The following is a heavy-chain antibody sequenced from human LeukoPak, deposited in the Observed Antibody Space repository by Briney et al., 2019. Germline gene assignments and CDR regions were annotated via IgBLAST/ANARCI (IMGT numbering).Heavy chain of an antibody. Sequence: EASVKVSCKASGYTFTSYAIHWVRQAPGQRLEWMGWISAGNGNTKYSQNFQGRVTFISNTSATTAFMALSSLRSEDAAVYYCARDSGSGSNDYWGQGTLVTVSS. CDR3: ARDSGSGSNDY. CDR1: GYTFTSYA. V-gene: IGHV1-3*01. J-gene: IGHJ4*02. CDR2: ISAGNGNT. D-gene: IGHD1-26*01.